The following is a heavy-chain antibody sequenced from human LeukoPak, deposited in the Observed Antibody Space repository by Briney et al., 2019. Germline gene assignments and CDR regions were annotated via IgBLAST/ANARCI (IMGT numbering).Heavy chain of an antibody. Sequence: GGSVRLSCAASGFSFSSYEMNWVRQAPGQGLEAVSYIISLITYSWYADSVKGRFTISRDNAKNSVCLQMNSLRAEDTAVYYCTRRRGGYSYGDFDYWGQGTLVTVSS. CDR3: TRRRGGYSYGDFDY. V-gene: IGHV3-21*05. CDR2: IISLITYS. D-gene: IGHD5-18*01. J-gene: IGHJ4*02. CDR1: GFSFSSYE.